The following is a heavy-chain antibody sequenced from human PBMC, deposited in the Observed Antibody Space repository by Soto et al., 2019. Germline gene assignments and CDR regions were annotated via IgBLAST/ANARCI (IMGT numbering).Heavy chain of an antibody. CDR1: SFTFSSYG. D-gene: IGHD2-2*01. CDR3: AKVRDSTPAPDY. CDR2: ISYDGSNK. Sequence: PVRSLRLSCPSSSFTFSSYGMHLVLQSPGKGLEWVAVISYDGSNKYYADSVKGRFTISRDNSKNTLYLQMNSLRAEDTAVYYCAKVRDSTPAPDYWGQGTLVTVSS. V-gene: IGHV3-30*18. J-gene: IGHJ4*02.